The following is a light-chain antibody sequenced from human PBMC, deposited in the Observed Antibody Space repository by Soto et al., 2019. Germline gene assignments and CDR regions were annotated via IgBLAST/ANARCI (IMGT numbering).Light chain of an antibody. CDR2: AAS. V-gene: IGKV1-39*01. CDR3: QQSYNTRLYT. Sequence: DIQMTQSPSSLSASVGDRVTITCRASQSISDYLNWYQQKPGKAPKLLIHAASSLQSGVPSRFSGSGSGTDFTLTISSLQPEDFATYYCQQSYNTRLYTFGQGTKLEIK. J-gene: IGKJ2*01. CDR1: QSISDY.